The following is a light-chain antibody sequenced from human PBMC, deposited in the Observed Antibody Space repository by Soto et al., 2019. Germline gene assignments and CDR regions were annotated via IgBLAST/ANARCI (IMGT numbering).Light chain of an antibody. CDR2: EVS. CDR1: DIDVAGYTY. Sequence: QSVLTQPRSVSGSPGQSVTISCTGTDIDVAGYTYVSWYQQHPGRAPKLMIYEVSKRPSGVPNRFSGSKSGYTASLTISGLQADDEADYYCCSYAGSYTFHVFGTGTKLTV. V-gene: IGLV2-11*01. J-gene: IGLJ1*01. CDR3: CSYAGSYTFHV.